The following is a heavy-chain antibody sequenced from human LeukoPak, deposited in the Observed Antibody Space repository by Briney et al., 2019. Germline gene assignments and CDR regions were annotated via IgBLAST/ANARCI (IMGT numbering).Heavy chain of an antibody. V-gene: IGHV4-4*09. CDR3: ARHVSSIVGATLNYYFDY. CDR2: IYTSGST. J-gene: IGHJ4*02. D-gene: IGHD1-26*01. Sequence: SETLSFTCTVSGGSISSYYWSWIRQPPGKGLEWIGYIYTSGSTNYNPSLKSRVTISVDTSKNHFSLKLSSVTAADTAVYYCARHVSSIVGATLNYYFDYWGQGTLVTVSS. CDR1: GGSISSYY.